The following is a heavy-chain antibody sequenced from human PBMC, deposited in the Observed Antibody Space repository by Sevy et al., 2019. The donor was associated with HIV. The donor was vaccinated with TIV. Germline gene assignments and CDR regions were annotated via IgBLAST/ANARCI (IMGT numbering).Heavy chain of an antibody. J-gene: IGHJ4*02. CDR3: ARGLDLGYCSSTSCYREFDY. CDR1: GYTFTGYY. D-gene: IGHD2-2*02. Sequence: ASVKVSCKASGYTFTGYYMHWVRQAPGQGLEWMGWINPNSGGTNYAQKFQGRVTMTRDTSISTAYRELSRLRSDDTAVYYCARGLDLGYCSSTSCYREFDYWGQGTLVTVSS. V-gene: IGHV1-2*02. CDR2: INPNSGGT.